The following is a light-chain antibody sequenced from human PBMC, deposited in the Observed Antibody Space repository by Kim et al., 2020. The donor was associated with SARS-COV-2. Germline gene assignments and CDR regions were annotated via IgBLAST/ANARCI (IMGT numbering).Light chain of an antibody. J-gene: IGKJ2*01. V-gene: IGKV1-12*01. CDR3: QQANSFPYT. CDR2: AAY. Sequence: SASVGDRVTIACRASLGIASRLAWYQQKPGRAPTLLIYAAYTLQTGVPSRFSGSGSGTDFTLTINSLQPEDFATYYCQQANSFPYTFGQGTKLEIK. CDR1: LGIASR.